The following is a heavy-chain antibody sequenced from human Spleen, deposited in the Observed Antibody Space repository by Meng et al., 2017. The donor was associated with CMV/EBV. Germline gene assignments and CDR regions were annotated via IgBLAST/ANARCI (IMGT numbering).Heavy chain of an antibody. CDR1: GFIFSDHY. CDR3: AREDAVLPDY. V-gene: IGHV3-72*01. J-gene: IGHJ4*02. D-gene: IGHD1-1*01. Sequence: GESLKISCAASGFIFSDHYMDWVRQAPGKGLEWVGRSRNKANRYTTEYAASVKGRFTVSRDESKNSLFLQMNSLRAEDTAVYYCAREDAVLPDYWGQGTLVTVSS. CDR2: SRNKANRYTT.